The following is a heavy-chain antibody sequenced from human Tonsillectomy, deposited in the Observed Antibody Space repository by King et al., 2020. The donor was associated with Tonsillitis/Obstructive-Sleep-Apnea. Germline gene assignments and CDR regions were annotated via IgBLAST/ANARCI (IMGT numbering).Heavy chain of an antibody. Sequence: VQLVESGGGLVQPGRSLRLSCTASGFTFGDYAMSWVRQAPGKGLEWVGFIRSKAYGGTTEYAASVKGRFTISRDDSKSIAYLQMNSLKTEDTAVYYCTREERGGYYDSSGLGRLGAFDIWGQGTMVTVSS. CDR1: GFTFGDYA. V-gene: IGHV3-49*04. J-gene: IGHJ3*02. D-gene: IGHD3-22*01. CDR2: IRSKAYGGTT. CDR3: TREERGGYYDSSGLGRLGAFDI.